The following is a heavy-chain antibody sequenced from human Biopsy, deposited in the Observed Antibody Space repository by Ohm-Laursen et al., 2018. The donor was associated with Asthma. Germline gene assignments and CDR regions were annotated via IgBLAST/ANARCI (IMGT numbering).Heavy chain of an antibody. D-gene: IGHD6-19*01. CDR1: GGTFSNFA. Sequence: SSVKVSCKAPGGTFSNFAISWVRQAPGQGLEWLGGIMTVFGTTNYTQKFQGRVTITADESTSTAYMEVTSLRPEDTAIYYCARCQVGYSSGWSLLLKKIYYSGMDVWGQGTAVTVSS. CDR3: ARCQVGYSSGWSLLLKKIYYSGMDV. J-gene: IGHJ6*02. V-gene: IGHV1-69*01. CDR2: IMTVFGTT.